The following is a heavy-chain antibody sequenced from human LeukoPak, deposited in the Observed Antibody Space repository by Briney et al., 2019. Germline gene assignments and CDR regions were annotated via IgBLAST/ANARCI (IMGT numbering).Heavy chain of an antibody. CDR2: ISSGGST. J-gene: IGHJ4*02. Sequence: GGSLRLSCSASGFTFSTYTMHWVRQAPGKGLEYVSTISSGGSTYYADSVEGRFTISRDNSKNTLYLQMSSLRPEDTAVYYCVKDTSYCSGGSCSFTYSFDYWGQGTLVTVPS. CDR1: GFTFSTYT. D-gene: IGHD2-15*01. CDR3: VKDTSYCSGGSCSFTYSFDY. V-gene: IGHV3-64D*09.